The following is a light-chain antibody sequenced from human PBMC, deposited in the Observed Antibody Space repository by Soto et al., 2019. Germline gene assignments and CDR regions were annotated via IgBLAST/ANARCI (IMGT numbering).Light chain of an antibody. Sequence: DIQMTQSPSTLSASAADTDTITCRASQSISTWLAWYQQKPGRAPRLLIFDASSLKSGVPSRFSGSGSGTEFTLTISSLQPDDFATYYCQQYDSYSWTFGQGTKVDI. CDR1: QSISTW. J-gene: IGKJ1*01. CDR2: DAS. CDR3: QQYDSYSWT. V-gene: IGKV1-5*01.